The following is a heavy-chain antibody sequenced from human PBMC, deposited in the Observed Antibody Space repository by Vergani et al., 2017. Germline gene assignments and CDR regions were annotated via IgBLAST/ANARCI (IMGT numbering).Heavy chain of an antibody. CDR2: MNPISGNT. J-gene: IGHJ5*02. Sequence: QVQLVQSGAEVKKPGASVKVSCKASGYTFTSDDINWVRQATGQGLEWMGWMNPISGNTGYAQNLQGRLTITRDTSVNTAYMELSSLTSEDMAVYYCVRARRTCTYDHCPRYYHDLWGQGTLVTVSS. CDR3: VRARRTCTYDHCPRYYHDL. CDR1: GYTFTSDD. V-gene: IGHV1-8*03. D-gene: IGHD2-8*01.